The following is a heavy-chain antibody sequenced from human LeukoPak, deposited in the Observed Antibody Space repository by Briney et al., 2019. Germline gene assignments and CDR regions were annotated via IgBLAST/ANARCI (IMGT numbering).Heavy chain of an antibody. Sequence: GGSLRLSCAASGLSFSSYAMSWVRQAPGKGLEWVSTISGSGDSTHYADSMKGRFTISRDNSKNTLYLQMNSLRAEDTAVYYCAKDTSIGRYCTNGVCSPFDYWGQGTLVTVSS. V-gene: IGHV3-23*01. CDR3: AKDTSIGRYCTNGVCSPFDY. CDR2: ISGSGDST. J-gene: IGHJ4*02. D-gene: IGHD2-8*01. CDR1: GLSFSSYA.